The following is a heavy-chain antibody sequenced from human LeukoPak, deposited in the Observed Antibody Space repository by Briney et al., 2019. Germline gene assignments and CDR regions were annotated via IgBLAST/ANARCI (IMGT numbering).Heavy chain of an antibody. Sequence: GGSLKLSCAASGFTFSSYGMSWVRQAPGKGLEWVSAISGSGGSTYYADSVKGRFTISGDNSKNTLYLQMNSLRAEDTAVYYCARLREGDAFDIWGQGTMVTVSS. CDR2: ISGSGGST. CDR1: GFTFSSYG. V-gene: IGHV3-23*01. J-gene: IGHJ3*02. CDR3: ARLREGDAFDI.